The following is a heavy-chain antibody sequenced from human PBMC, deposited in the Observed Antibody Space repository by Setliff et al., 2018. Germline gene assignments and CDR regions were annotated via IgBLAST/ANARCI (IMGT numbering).Heavy chain of an antibody. CDR2: LDPEDGER. D-gene: IGHD3-22*01. V-gene: IGHV1-24*01. CDR3: ARDLDYQYYYERSGRDTFDI. J-gene: IGHJ3*02. CDR1: GSTVPDSS. Sequence: ASEKVSCKVSGSTVPDSSMHWVRQAPGKGREWMGGLDPEDGERIYAQHFQGRLTLTEDTSPDTVYMELRSLSSDDTAVYYFARDLDYQYYYERSGRDTFDIWGQGTMVTVSS.